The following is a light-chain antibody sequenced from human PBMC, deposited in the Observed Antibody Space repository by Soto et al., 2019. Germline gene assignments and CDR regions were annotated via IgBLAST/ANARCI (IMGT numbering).Light chain of an antibody. J-gene: IGKJ1*01. V-gene: IGKV3-20*01. CDR2: GAS. CDR3: QQYGSSPPWT. CDR1: QTVSNNF. Sequence: EIVLTQSPGTLSLSPRERATLSCRARQTVSNNFLAWYQQRPGQAPRLLISGASTTATGIPDRFSGSGSGTDFPLTISRLEPQDVAVYYCQQYGSSPPWTFGQGTKVEIK.